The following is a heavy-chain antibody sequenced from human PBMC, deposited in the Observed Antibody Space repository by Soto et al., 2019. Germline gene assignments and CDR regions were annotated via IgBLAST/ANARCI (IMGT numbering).Heavy chain of an antibody. J-gene: IGHJ6*02. CDR2: SSYDESNK. CDR1: GFTFSSYG. D-gene: IGHD3-3*01. CDR3: AKRRNVLRFWEWSSGMGF. Sequence: GGSLRLSCAASGFTFSSYGMHWVRQAPGKRLEWVAFSSYDESNKYYADSVKGRFTISRDNSRTTLYLQMNSLRAEDTAVYFWAKRRNVLRFWEWSSGMGFWGQGXTVTVCS. V-gene: IGHV3-30*18.